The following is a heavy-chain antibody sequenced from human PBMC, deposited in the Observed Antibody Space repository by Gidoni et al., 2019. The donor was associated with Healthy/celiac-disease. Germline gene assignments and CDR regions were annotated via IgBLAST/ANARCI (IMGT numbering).Heavy chain of an antibody. V-gene: IGHV3-11*01. J-gene: IGHJ4*02. CDR1: GFTFSDYY. Sequence: QVQLVECGGGLVKPGGSLRLSCAASGFTFSDYYMSWILQAPGKGLVWVSYISSCGSTIYYSDYAMGRLIISCENTNNSLHLQMNSMRAEETAVDYCGREDTSVSGFDFDYWGQGTLVTVSS. CDR3: GREDTSVSGFDFDY. D-gene: IGHD3-10*01. CDR2: ISSCGSTI.